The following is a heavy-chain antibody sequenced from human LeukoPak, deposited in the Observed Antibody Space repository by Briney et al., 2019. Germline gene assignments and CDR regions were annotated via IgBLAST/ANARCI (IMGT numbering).Heavy chain of an antibody. CDR3: ARIVRITIFGVVYYFDC. J-gene: IGHJ4*02. D-gene: IGHD3-3*01. CDR1: GGSFSGYY. V-gene: IGHV4-34*01. Sequence: SETLSLTCAVYGGSFSGYYWSWIRQPPGKGLEWIGSIYYSGSTYYNPSLKSRVTISVDTSKNQFSLKLSSVTAADTAVYYCARIVRITIFGVVYYFDCWGQGTLVTVSS. CDR2: IYYSGST.